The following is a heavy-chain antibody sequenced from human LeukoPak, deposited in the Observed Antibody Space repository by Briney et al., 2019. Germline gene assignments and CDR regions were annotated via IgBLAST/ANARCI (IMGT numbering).Heavy chain of an antibody. Sequence: KASETLSLTCTVSGGSISSYHWSWIRQPPGKGLEWMGYVYYSGSTNYNPSLNNRVTMSLDTSKNQFSLKLSSVTAADTAVYYCARKGDYFDYWGQGTLVTVSS. CDR2: VYYSGST. V-gene: IGHV4-59*08. CDR1: GGSISSYH. J-gene: IGHJ4*02. CDR3: ARKGDYFDY.